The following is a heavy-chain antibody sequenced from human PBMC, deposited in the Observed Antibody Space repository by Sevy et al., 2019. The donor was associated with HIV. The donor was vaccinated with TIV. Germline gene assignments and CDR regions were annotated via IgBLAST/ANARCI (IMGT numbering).Heavy chain of an antibody. D-gene: IGHD3-22*01. V-gene: IGHV1-24*01. J-gene: IGHJ6*02. CDR2: FDPEDGET. CDR1: GYTLTELS. Sequence: ASVKVSCNVSGYTLTELSMHCVRQPPGKGLEWMGRFDPEDGETIYAQKFLGRLTMTEDTSTDTAYMDLSSLRSEDTAVYYCATEDITMIPYGLDVWGQGTTVTVSS. CDR3: ATEDITMIPYGLDV.